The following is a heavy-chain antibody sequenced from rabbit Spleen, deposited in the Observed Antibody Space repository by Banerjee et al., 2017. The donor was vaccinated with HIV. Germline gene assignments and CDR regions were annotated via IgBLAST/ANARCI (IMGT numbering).Heavy chain of an antibody. Sequence: QEQLVESGGGLVQPEGSLTLTCKASGFSFSSSYYMCWVRQAPGKGLEWIACINTATAKAVYANWAKGRFTISTTSSTTVTLQMTSLTAADTATYFCARDLVAVIGWNFNLWGQGTLVTVS. CDR3: ARDLVAVIGWNFNL. D-gene: IGHD1-1*01. CDR1: GFSFSSSYY. V-gene: IGHV1S45*01. CDR2: INTATAKA. J-gene: IGHJ4*01.